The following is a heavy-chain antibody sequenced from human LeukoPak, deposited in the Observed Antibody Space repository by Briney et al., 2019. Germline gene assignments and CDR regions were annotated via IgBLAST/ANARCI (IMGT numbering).Heavy chain of an antibody. CDR2: IRYDGSNK. V-gene: IGHV3-30*02. CDR3: ARDHRWSLDAFDI. J-gene: IGHJ3*02. Sequence: GGSLRLSCAASGFTFSSYGMHWVRQAPGKGLGWVAFIRYDGSNKYYADSVKGRFTISRDNAKNTRYQQMNSLRAEDTAVYYCARDHRWSLDAFDIWGQGTMVTVSS. CDR1: GFTFSSYG. D-gene: IGHD3-3*01.